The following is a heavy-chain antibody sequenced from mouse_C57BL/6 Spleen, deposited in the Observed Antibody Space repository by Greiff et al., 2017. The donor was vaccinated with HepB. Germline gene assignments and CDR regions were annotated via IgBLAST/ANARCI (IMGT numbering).Heavy chain of an antibody. CDR3: ARRSYDYFDY. CDR2: IDPSDSYT. J-gene: IGHJ2*01. CDR1: GYTFTSYW. Sequence: VQLQQPGAELVKPGASVKLSCKASGYTFTSYWMQWVKQRPGQGLEWIGEIDPSDSYTNYNQKFKGKATLTVDTSSSTAYMQLSSLTSEDSAVYYCARRSYDYFDYWGQGTTLTVSS. V-gene: IGHV1-50*01. D-gene: IGHD1-1*01.